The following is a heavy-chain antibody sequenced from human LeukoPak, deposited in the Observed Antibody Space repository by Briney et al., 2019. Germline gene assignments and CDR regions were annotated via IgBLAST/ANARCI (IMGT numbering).Heavy chain of an antibody. CDR2: INPSGGST. Sequence: ASVKVSCKASGYTFTSYYMHWVRQAPGQGLEWMGIINPSGGSTSYAQKFQGRVTMTGDTSTSTVYMELSSLRSEDTAVYYCARRVYYYDSSGPNWFDPWGQGTLVTVSS. CDR1: GYTFTSYY. J-gene: IGHJ5*02. V-gene: IGHV1-46*01. D-gene: IGHD3-22*01. CDR3: ARRVYYYDSSGPNWFDP.